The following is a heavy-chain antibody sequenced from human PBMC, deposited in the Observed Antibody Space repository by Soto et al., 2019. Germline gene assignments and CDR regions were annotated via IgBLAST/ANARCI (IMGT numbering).Heavy chain of an antibody. J-gene: IGHJ4*02. CDR1: GGSVSSGSYY. CDR3: ARDGDGYNY. D-gene: IGHD5-12*01. Sequence: QVQLQESGPGLVKPSETLSLTCTVSGGSVSSGSYYWSWIRQPPGKGLEWIGYIYSSGSTSYNPSLTSRVTISVDTSKNQFSLKLSSVTAADTAVYYSARDGDGYNYWGQGTLVTVSS. V-gene: IGHV4-61*01. CDR2: IYSSGST.